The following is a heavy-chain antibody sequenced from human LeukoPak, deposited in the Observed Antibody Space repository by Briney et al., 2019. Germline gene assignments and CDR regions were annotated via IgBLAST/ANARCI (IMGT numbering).Heavy chain of an antibody. CDR1: GYTYTTDG. Sequence: ASVKVSCKASGYTYTTDGISWVRQAPGQGLEWMGIINPSGGSTSYAQKFQGRVTMTRDTSTSTVYMELSSLRSEDTAVYYCAREVGGIVVVPAANNDYFDYWGQGTLVTVSS. CDR3: AREVGGIVVVPAANNDYFDY. CDR2: INPSGGST. D-gene: IGHD2-2*01. V-gene: IGHV1-46*01. J-gene: IGHJ4*02.